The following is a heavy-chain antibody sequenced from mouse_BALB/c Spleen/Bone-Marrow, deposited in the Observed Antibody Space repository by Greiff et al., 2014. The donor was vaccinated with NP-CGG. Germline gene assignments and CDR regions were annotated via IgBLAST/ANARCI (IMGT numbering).Heavy chain of an antibody. Sequence: QVQLKESGAELVRPGSSVKISCESSGYVFSTYWINWVKQRPGQGLEWIGQIYPGDGDTDYNGEFKDKATLTADKSSNTAYMQLSSLTSEDSAVYFCARGGISVDYWGQGTTLTVSS. CDR3: ARGGISVDY. V-gene: IGHV1-80*01. CDR1: GYVFSTYW. J-gene: IGHJ2*01. CDR2: IYPGDGDT.